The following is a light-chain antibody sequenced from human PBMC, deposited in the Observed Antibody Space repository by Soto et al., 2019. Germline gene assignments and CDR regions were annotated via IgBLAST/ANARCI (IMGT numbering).Light chain of an antibody. CDR3: QQSYSTLFT. J-gene: IGKJ3*01. CDR1: QSISSY. CDR2: AAS. Sequence: DLQMTQSPSSLSASVGDRVTITCRASQSISSYLNWYQQKPGKAPKLLIYAASSLQSGVPSRFSGSGSGTVFTLTISSLQPEDFATYYCQQSYSTLFTFGPGTKVDIK. V-gene: IGKV1-39*01.